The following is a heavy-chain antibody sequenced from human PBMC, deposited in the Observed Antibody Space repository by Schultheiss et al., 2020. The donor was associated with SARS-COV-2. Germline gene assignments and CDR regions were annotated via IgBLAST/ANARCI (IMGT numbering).Heavy chain of an antibody. V-gene: IGHV3-23*01. Sequence: GGSLRLSCAASGFTFSNAWMSWVRQAPGKGLEWVSAISGSGGSTYYADSVKGRFTISRDNSKNTLYLQMNSLRAEDTAVYYCAKGTTAATDDAFDIWGQGTMVTVSS. CDR3: AKGTTAATDDAFDI. D-gene: IGHD4-11*01. CDR1: GFTFSNAW. CDR2: ISGSGGST. J-gene: IGHJ3*02.